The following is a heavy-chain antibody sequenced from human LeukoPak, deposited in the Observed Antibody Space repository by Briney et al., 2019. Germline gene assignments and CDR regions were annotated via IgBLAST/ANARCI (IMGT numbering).Heavy chain of an antibody. CDR2: IIPILGIA. Sequence: SVTVSFKASGGTFSSYAISWVRQAPGQGLEWMGRIIPILGIANYAQKFQGRVTITADKSTSTAYMELSSLRSEDTAVYYCARDCSSTSCYTWLHFDYWGQGTLVTVSS. V-gene: IGHV1-69*10. D-gene: IGHD2-2*02. J-gene: IGHJ4*02. CDR3: ARDCSSTSCYTWLHFDY. CDR1: GGTFSSYA.